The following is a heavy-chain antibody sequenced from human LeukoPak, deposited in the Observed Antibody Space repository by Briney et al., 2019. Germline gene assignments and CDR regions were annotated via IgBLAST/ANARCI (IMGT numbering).Heavy chain of an antibody. V-gene: IGHV4-30-4*08. Sequence: SETLSLTCTVSGDSIDIPDYYWTWVRQPPGKGLEWIGNIYRSGSTYYHPSLKSRLTISMDTSKSQFSLKLTSVTAADTAIYYCARDRCPSANCYSGFDSWGQGSLVTVSS. CDR3: ARDRCPSANCYSGFDS. CDR1: GDSIDIPDYY. J-gene: IGHJ4*02. D-gene: IGHD2-21*02. CDR2: IYRSGST.